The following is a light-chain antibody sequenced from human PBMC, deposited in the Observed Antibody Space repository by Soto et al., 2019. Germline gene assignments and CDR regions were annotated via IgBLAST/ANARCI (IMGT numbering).Light chain of an antibody. Sequence: DTQMTQSPSSLSASVGDRVTITCRASQRLTSLLAWYQQKPGRAPKLLIYDASTLESGVPSRFSGSGSGTEFTLTISSLQTDDFATYYCQQYNSYSSWTFGQGTKVDIK. V-gene: IGKV1-5*01. CDR2: DAS. CDR1: QRLTSL. CDR3: QQYNSYSSWT. J-gene: IGKJ1*01.